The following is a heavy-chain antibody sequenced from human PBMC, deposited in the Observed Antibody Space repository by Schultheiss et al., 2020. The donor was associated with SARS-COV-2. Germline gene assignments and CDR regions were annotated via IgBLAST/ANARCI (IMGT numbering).Heavy chain of an antibody. CDR1: GFTFSSYG. V-gene: IGHV3-21*04. CDR2: ISSSSSYI. Sequence: GGSLRLSCAASGFTFSSYGMHWVRQAPGKGLEWVSSISSSSSYIYYADSVKGRFTISRDNAKNSLYLQMNSLRAEDTAVYYCAKELGYCSSTSCFYYYYYMDVWGKGTTVTVSS. CDR3: AKELGYCSSTSCFYYYYYMDV. J-gene: IGHJ6*03. D-gene: IGHD2-2*01.